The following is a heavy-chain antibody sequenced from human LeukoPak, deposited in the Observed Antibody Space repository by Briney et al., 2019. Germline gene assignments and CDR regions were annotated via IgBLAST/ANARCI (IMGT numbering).Heavy chain of an antibody. V-gene: IGHV1-69*06. CDR1: GYTFTSYA. CDR2: IIPIFGTA. J-gene: IGHJ4*02. CDR3: ARARRDTAMGLFDY. Sequence: GASVKVSCKASGYTFTSYAISWVRQAPGQGLEWMGGIIPIFGTANYAQKFQGRVTITADKSTSTAYMELSSLRSEDTAVYYCARARRDTAMGLFDYWGQGTLVTVSS. D-gene: IGHD5-18*01.